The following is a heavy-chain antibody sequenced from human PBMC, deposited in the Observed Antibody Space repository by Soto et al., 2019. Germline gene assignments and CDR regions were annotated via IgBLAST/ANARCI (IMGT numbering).Heavy chain of an antibody. D-gene: IGHD3-10*01. CDR1: GGSISSGDYY. CDR3: ARAGLITMVRGVIITERLDAFDI. J-gene: IGHJ3*02. V-gene: IGHV4-30-4*01. Sequence: QVQLQESGPGLVKPSQTLSLTCTVSGGSISSGDYYWSWIRQPPGKGLEWIGYIYYSGSTYYNQSLKSRVTISVDTSKNQFSLKLSSVTAADTAVYYCARAGLITMVRGVIITERLDAFDIWGQGTMVTVSS. CDR2: IYYSGST.